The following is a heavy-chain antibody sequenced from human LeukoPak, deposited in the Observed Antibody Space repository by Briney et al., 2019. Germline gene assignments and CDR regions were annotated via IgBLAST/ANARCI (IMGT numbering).Heavy chain of an antibody. CDR2: ISGSSGNT. Sequence: GGSLRLSCAASGFTFSSYAMSWVRQAPGKGLEWVSAISGSSGNTYYADSVKGRFTISRDNSKNTLYLQMNSLRADDTAVYYCAKGARGDTVTSIVGLNWFDPWGQGTLVTVSS. CDR1: GFTFSSYA. V-gene: IGHV3-23*01. J-gene: IGHJ5*02. D-gene: IGHD4-17*01. CDR3: AKGARGDTVTSIVGLNWFDP.